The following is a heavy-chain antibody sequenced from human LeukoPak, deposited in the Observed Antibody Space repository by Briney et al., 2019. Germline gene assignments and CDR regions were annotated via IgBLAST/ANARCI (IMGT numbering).Heavy chain of an antibody. Sequence: ASVTVSCKASGYTFTGYYMHWVRQAPGQGLAWMGWINPNSGGTNYAQKFQGRVTMTRDTSISTAYMEPSRLRSDDTAVYYCARDHSNDFWSGSGPLYYMDVWGKGTTVTVSS. CDR3: ARDHSNDFWSGSGPLYYMDV. V-gene: IGHV1-2*02. D-gene: IGHD3-3*01. J-gene: IGHJ6*03. CDR2: INPNSGGT. CDR1: GYTFTGYY.